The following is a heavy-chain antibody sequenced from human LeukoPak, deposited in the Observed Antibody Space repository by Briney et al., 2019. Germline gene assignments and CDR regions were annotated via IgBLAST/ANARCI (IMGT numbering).Heavy chain of an antibody. CDR2: INPNSGGT. J-gene: IGHJ4*02. CDR1: GYTFTSYD. D-gene: IGHD3-10*01. V-gene: IGHV1-2*02. CDR3: ARGGLWFGELFLDY. Sequence: ASVKVSCKASGYTFTSYDINWVRQATGQGLEWMGWINPNSGGTNYAQKFQGRVTMTRDTSISTAYMELSRLRSDDTAVYYCARGGLWFGELFLDYWAREPWSPSPQ.